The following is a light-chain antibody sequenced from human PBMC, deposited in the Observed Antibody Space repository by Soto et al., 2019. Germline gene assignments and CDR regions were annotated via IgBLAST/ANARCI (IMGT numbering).Light chain of an antibody. V-gene: IGKV3-15*01. CDR1: QRVGSN. J-gene: IGKJ3*01. CDR3: QQYNNWPPFT. CDR2: GAS. Sequence: EILMTQSPATLSVSPGERATRSCRASQRVGSNLAWYQQKPGQAPRLLIYGASTRATGIPARFSGSGSGTEFNLTLSSLQYEDFAAYYCQQYNNWPPFTFGPGTKVDI.